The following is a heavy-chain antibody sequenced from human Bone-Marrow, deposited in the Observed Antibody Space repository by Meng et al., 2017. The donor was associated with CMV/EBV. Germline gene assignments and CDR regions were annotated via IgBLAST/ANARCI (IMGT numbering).Heavy chain of an antibody. Sequence: GSLRLSCAVYGGSFSGYYWSWIRQPPGKGLEWIGEINHSGSTNYNPSLKSRVTISVDTSKTQFSLKLSSVTAAGTAVYYCARGRRYFSSTSCYYYGMDVWGQGTTVTVSS. CDR1: GGSFSGYY. J-gene: IGHJ6*02. D-gene: IGHD2-2*01. CDR2: INHSGST. CDR3: ARGRRYFSSTSCYYYGMDV. V-gene: IGHV4-34*01.